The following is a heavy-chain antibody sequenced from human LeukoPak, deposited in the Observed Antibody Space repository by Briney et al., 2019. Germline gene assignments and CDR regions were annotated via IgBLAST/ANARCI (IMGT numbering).Heavy chain of an antibody. CDR1: GFTFSSYG. D-gene: IGHD3-3*01. CDR3: ARAEEYYDFWSGYWLDY. V-gene: IGHV3-33*01. J-gene: IGHJ4*02. CDR2: IWYDGSNK. Sequence: GGSLRLSCAASGFTFSSYGMHWVRQAPGKGLEWVAVIWYDGSNKYYAESVKGRFTISRDNSKNTLYLQMNSLRAEDTAVYYCARAEEYYDFWSGYWLDYWGQGTLVTVSS.